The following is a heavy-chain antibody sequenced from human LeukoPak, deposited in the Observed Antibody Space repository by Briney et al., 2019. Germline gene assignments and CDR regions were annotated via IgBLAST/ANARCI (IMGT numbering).Heavy chain of an antibody. D-gene: IGHD2-2*01. CDR2: INYGGST. CDR3: ARRRSAIVVVPAAGRWFDP. CDR1: GGSISSSNSYY. V-gene: IGHV4-39*01. J-gene: IGHJ5*02. Sequence: SETLSLTCSVSGGSISSSNSYYWAWIRQPPGKGLEWIGSINYGGSTTYNPSLKSRVTISVDTSKNQFSLKLSSVTAADTAVYYCARRRSAIVVVPAAGRWFDPWGQGTLVTVSS.